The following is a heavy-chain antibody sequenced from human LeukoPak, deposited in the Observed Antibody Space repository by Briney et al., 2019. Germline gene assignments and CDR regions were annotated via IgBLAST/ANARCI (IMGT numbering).Heavy chain of an antibody. V-gene: IGHV3-30*02. CDR1: GFTFISYG. D-gene: IGHD1-7*01. Sequence: GGSLRLSCAASGFTFISYGMHWVRQAPGKGLEWVAFIRYDGSNKYYADSVKGRFTISRDNSKNTLYLQMNSLRAEDTAVYYCPKASPTLNYWFDPWGQGTLVTVSS. J-gene: IGHJ5*02. CDR2: IRYDGSNK. CDR3: PKASPTLNYWFDP.